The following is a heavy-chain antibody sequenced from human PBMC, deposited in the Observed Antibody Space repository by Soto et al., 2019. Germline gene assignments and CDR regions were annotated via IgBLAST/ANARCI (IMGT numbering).Heavy chain of an antibody. V-gene: IGHV3-30-3*01. CDR1: GFTFSSYA. CDR2: ISYDGSNK. Sequence: QVQLVESGGGVVQPGRSLRLSCAASGFTFSSYAMHWVRQAPGKGLEWVAVISYDGSNKYYADSVKGRFTISRDNSKNTLYLQMNSLRAEDTAVYYCARGGYSSSRGGYYYYGMDVWGQGTTVTVSS. J-gene: IGHJ6*02. D-gene: IGHD6-6*01. CDR3: ARGGYSSSRGGYYYYGMDV.